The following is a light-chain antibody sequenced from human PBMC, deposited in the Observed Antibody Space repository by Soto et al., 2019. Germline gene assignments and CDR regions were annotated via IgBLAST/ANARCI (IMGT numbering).Light chain of an antibody. CDR3: QPHDRRLSGYV. J-gene: IGLJ1*01. CDR2: ANN. CDR1: SSNIGAGYD. Sequence: QSALTQPPSVSGAPGQRVTISCTGSSSNIGAGYDVHWYHQLPGTAPKLLIYANNNRPSGVPDRFSGSKSGTSASLAITGLQAEDESYYYGQPHDRRLSGYVFGSGPKVT. V-gene: IGLV1-40*01.